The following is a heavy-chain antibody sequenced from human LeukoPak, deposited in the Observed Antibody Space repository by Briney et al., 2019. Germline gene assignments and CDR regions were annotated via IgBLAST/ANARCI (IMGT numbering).Heavy chain of an antibody. D-gene: IGHD3-22*01. Sequence: GGSLRLSCAASGFTFSSYAMSWVRQAAGKGLEWVSAISGSGGSTYYADSVKGRFTISRDNSKNTLYLQMNSLRAEDTAVYYCANGGSYYYDGSLYYWGQGTLVTVSS. J-gene: IGHJ4*02. CDR3: ANGGSYYYDGSLYY. CDR1: GFTFSSYA. V-gene: IGHV3-23*01. CDR2: ISGSGGST.